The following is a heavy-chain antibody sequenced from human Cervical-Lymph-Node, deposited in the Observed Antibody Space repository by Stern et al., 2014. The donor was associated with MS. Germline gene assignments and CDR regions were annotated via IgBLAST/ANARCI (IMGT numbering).Heavy chain of an antibody. Sequence: VQLVQSGAEVKKPGASVTVSCKASGYTFTSHYIHWVRQAPGQGLEWRGIFNPSNDSTSSAPLFQRRLTMTCDTSTSTVNTHLSSLTSHDSPIYYYAKTFVSTANWFDHWGQGTLVTVSS. D-gene: IGHD6-13*01. CDR3: AKTFVSTANWFDH. CDR2: FNPSNDST. J-gene: IGHJ5*02. V-gene: IGHV1-46*01. CDR1: GYTFTSHY.